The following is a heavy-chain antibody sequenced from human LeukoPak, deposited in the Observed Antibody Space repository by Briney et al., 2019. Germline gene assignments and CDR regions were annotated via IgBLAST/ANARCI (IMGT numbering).Heavy chain of an antibody. CDR1: GYTFTGYY. D-gene: IGHD2-15*01. CDR3: ARDQMRYCSGGSCYPPGY. Sequence: ASVTVSCKASGYTFTGYYMHWVRQAPGQGLEWMGWINPNSGGTNYAQKFQGRVTMTRDTSISTAYMELSRLRSDDTAVYYCARDQMRYCSGGSCYPPGYWGQGTLVTVSS. V-gene: IGHV1-2*02. J-gene: IGHJ4*02. CDR2: INPNSGGT.